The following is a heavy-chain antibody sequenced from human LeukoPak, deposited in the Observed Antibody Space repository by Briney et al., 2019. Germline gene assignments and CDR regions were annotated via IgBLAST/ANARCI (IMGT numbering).Heavy chain of an antibody. V-gene: IGHV3-53*01. CDR3: AREAYDVLTSDWFDP. D-gene: IGHD3-9*01. CDR1: GFTVSSNS. J-gene: IGHJ5*02. Sequence: GGSLRLSCTVSGFTVSSNSMSWVRQAPGKGLEWVSFIYSDNTHYSDSVKGRFTISRDNSKNTLYLQMNSLRAEDTAVYYCAREAYDVLTSDWFDPWGQGTLVTVSS. CDR2: IYSDNT.